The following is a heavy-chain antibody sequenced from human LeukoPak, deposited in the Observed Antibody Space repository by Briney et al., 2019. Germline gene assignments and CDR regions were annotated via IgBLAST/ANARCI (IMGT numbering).Heavy chain of an antibody. D-gene: IGHD6-13*01. CDR1: GFTFSSYE. J-gene: IGHJ6*02. Sequence: PGGSLRLSCTASGFTFSSYEMNWVRQAPGKGLEWVSAISGSGDYTYYADSVKGRFTISRDNSKNTLNLQMNSLRAEDTAIYYCAKLGQQLVSYYGMDAWGQGTTVTVSS. CDR2: ISGSGDYT. CDR3: AKLGQQLVSYYGMDA. V-gene: IGHV3-23*01.